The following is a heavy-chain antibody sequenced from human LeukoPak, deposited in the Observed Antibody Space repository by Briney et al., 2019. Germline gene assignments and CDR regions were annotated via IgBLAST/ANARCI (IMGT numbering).Heavy chain of an antibody. Sequence: GGSLRLSCAASGFTFSSYAMSWVRQAPGKGLEWVSAISGSGGSTYYADSVKGRFTISRDNSKHTLYLQMNSLRAEDTAVYYCAKPFTIAYCGGDCSYYFDYWGQGTLVTVSS. D-gene: IGHD2-21*01. CDR3: AKPFTIAYCGGDCSYYFDY. CDR1: GFTFSSYA. J-gene: IGHJ4*02. CDR2: ISGSGGST. V-gene: IGHV3-23*01.